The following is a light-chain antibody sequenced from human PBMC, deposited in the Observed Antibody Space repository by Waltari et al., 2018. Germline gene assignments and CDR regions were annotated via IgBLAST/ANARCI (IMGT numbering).Light chain of an antibody. Sequence: DIVMTQSPLSLPVTPGEPASTSCRSSQSLLHSNGYKYLDWYLQKPGQSPQLLIYLGSNRASGVPDRFSGSGSGTDFTLKISRVEAEDVGVYYCMQVLQTPYTFGQGTKLEIK. J-gene: IGKJ2*01. V-gene: IGKV2-28*01. CDR3: MQVLQTPYT. CDR2: LGS. CDR1: QSLLHSNGYKY.